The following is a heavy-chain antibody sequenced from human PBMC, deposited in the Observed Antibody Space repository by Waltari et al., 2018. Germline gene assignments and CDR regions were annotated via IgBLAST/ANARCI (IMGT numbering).Heavy chain of an antibody. J-gene: IGHJ5*02. CDR3: ARPISGRAGWFDP. V-gene: IGHV3-21*06. CDR1: GFTFRDYT. Sequence: EVHLVESGGGLVKPGGSLRLSCAASGFTFRDYTMNWVRQAPGKGLEWVSSISGSTNYIYYADSVKGRFTISRDNVRNTLFLQMNNLRAEDTAVYFCARPISGRAGWFDPWGQGTLVTVSS. CDR2: ISGSTNYI. D-gene: IGHD3-10*01.